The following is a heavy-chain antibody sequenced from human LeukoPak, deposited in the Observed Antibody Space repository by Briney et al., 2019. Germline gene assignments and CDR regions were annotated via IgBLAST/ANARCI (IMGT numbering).Heavy chain of an antibody. D-gene: IGHD2-2*02. V-gene: IGHV3-23*01. CDR3: AKDQGVWYIVVVPAAIGFDY. CDR2: ISTSGSGGST. Sequence: GGSLRLSCAASGFTFSNFAMSWVRQAPGKGLEWVSYISTSGSGGSTYYADSVKGRFTISRDNSKNTLYLQMNSLRAEDTAVYYCAKDQGVWYIVVVPAAIGFDYWGQGTLVTVSS. J-gene: IGHJ4*02. CDR1: GFTFSNFA.